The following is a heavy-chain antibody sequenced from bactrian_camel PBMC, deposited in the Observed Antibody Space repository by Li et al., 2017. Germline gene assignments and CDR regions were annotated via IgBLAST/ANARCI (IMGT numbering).Heavy chain of an antibody. V-gene: IGHV3S1*01. CDR1: RATFSSYC. Sequence: HVQLVESGGESVQAGGSLKLSCAISRATFSSYCMAWFPQAPGEEREGVAYHVTGGPALYYADSVKGRFTISHDAAKNSVDLQMNSLKPDDTAVYYCAATGQMLSVAGCRTQGTQVTVS. CDR2: HVTGGPAL. D-gene: IGHD1*01. J-gene: IGHJ4*01.